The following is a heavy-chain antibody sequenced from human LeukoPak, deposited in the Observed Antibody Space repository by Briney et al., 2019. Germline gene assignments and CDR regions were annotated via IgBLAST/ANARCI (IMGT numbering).Heavy chain of an antibody. D-gene: IGHD6-19*01. J-gene: IGHJ4*02. V-gene: IGHV4-4*02. CDR2: IYDSGSI. CDR3: AREVLRSGWYGGAFDY. Sequence: PSETLSLTCTVSGGSMSSNDWWTWVRQPPGKGLEWIGYIYDSGSINYNPSLKSRVTISVDTSKNQSSLKLSSVTAADTAVYYCAREVLRSGWYGGAFDYWGQGTLVTVST. CDR1: GGSMSSNDW.